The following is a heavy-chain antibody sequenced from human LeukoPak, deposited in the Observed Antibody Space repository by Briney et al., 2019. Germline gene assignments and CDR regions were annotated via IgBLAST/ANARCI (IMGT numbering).Heavy chain of an antibody. J-gene: IGHJ4*02. CDR1: GFIFSRYE. D-gene: IGHD3-10*01. CDR2: ISRSGDTI. Sequence: PGGSLRLSCAASGFIFSRYEMNWVRQAPGKGLEWVSYISRSGDTIYFADSVKGRFTISRDNAKNSLYLQTSSLRAEDTAVYYCARDYASDYWGQGTLVTVSS. V-gene: IGHV3-48*03. CDR3: ARDYASDY.